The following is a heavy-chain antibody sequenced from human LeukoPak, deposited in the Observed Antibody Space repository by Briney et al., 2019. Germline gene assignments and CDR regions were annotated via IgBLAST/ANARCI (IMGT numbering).Heavy chain of an antibody. Sequence: GGSLRLSCAASGFTFFTYAMHWVRQAPGKGLEWLAIISYDGNYKNYADSVRGRFIISRDNSKNTVYLQMNSLTTEDTAVYYCARSLYRYDYWGQGTLVAVSS. CDR3: ARSLYRYDY. V-gene: IGHV3-30*04. CDR2: ISYDGNYK. J-gene: IGHJ4*02. D-gene: IGHD2/OR15-2a*01. CDR1: GFTFFTYA.